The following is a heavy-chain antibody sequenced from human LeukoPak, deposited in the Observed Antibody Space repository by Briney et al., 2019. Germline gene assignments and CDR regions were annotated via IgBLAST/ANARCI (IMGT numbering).Heavy chain of an antibody. CDR3: ARRFAAQLAFVDV. Sequence: GGSLRLSCAASGFTFSSYAMHWVRQAPGKGLEYVSAISSNGGSTYYANSVKGRFTIPRDNSKNTLYLQMGSLTAEDMAVYYCARRFAAQLAFVDVWGKGTTVTISS. V-gene: IGHV3-64*01. CDR2: ISSNGGST. CDR1: GFTFSSYA. J-gene: IGHJ6*04. D-gene: IGHD3-3*02.